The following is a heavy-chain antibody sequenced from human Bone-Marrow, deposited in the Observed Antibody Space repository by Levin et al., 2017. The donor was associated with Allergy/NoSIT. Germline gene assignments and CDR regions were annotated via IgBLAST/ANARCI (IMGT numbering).Heavy chain of an antibody. Sequence: PGGSLRLSCTVSGGSVSSGTYFWTWIRQAPGKALEWIGYIYHSGTTNYNPSLKSRVSISVDTSKSQFSLNLTSVTAADTAVYFCARSKGVTIRNYNYYHMDIWGNGATVTVSS. J-gene: IGHJ6*03. V-gene: IGHV4-61*01. CDR1: GGSVSSGTYF. CDR3: ARSKGVTIRNYNYYHMDI. D-gene: IGHD2-21*02. CDR2: IYHSGTT.